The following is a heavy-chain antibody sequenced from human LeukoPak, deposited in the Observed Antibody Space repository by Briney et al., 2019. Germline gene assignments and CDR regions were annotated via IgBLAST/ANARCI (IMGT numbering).Heavy chain of an antibody. D-gene: IGHD1-1*01. CDR2: IYYSGST. V-gene: IGHV4-39*01. CDR1: GGSISSGSYY. Sequence: WETLSLTCTVSGGSISSGSYYWAWIRQPPGKGLEWIGSIYYSGSTYYNPSLKSRVTISVDTSKNQFSLKLSSVTAADTAVYYCARHRGYNWSRDAFDIWGQGTMVTVSS. J-gene: IGHJ3*02. CDR3: ARHRGYNWSRDAFDI.